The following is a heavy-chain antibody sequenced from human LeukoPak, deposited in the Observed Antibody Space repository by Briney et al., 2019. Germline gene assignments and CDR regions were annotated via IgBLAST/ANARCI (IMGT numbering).Heavy chain of an antibody. CDR1: GYTFSSYY. V-gene: IGHV1-46*01. J-gene: IGHJ3*02. D-gene: IGHD6-19*01. CDR2: INPSGGRT. Sequence: ASVKVSRKASGYTFSSYYMHWVRQAPGQGLEWMGIINPSGGRTSYAQKLQGRVTMTRDTYTSTVYMELSSLRAEDPAVYYCARKGGSAWYEDAFDIWGQGTMVTVSS. CDR3: ARKGGSAWYEDAFDI.